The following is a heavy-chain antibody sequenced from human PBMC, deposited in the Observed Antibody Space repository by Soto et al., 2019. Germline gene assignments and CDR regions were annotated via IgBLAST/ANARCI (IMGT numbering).Heavy chain of an antibody. J-gene: IGHJ5*02. CDR1: GGSISSGGYS. CDR2: MYHSGST. CDR3: ARLGEYYQSLDP. V-gene: IGHV4-30-2*01. D-gene: IGHD2-2*01. Sequence: PSETLSLTCAVSGGSISSGGYSWSWIRQPPGKGLEWIGYMYHSGSTYYNPSLKSRVTLSLETSKSQFSLRLSSVTASDTAVYYCARLGEYYQSLDPWGQGTLVTVSS.